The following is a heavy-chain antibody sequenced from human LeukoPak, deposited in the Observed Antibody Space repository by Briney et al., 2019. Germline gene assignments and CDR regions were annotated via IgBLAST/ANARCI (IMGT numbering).Heavy chain of an antibody. J-gene: IGHJ4*02. Sequence: AGGSLRLSRAASGFTFRNYWMHWVRQVPGKGLVWVSRINDDGTFTTYADSVKGRFIISRDNAKNTLYLQMNSLRVEDTAVYYCGREILEPGKTLTYWGQGSLITVSS. D-gene: IGHD1-14*01. CDR1: GFTFRNYW. CDR2: INDDGTFT. V-gene: IGHV3-74*01. CDR3: GREILEPGKTLTY.